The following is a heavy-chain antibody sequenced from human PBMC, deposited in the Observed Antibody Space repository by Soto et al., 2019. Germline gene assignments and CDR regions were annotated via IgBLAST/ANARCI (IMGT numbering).Heavy chain of an antibody. CDR3: ARDRHSSSSGYFDY. CDR1: GFTFSSYG. CDR2: IWYDGNDK. Sequence: QVQLVESGGGVVQPGRSLRLSCAASGFTFSSYGMHWVRQAPGKGLEWVAVIWYDGNDKYYADFVKGRFTISRDNAKNTVSLQMNSLRGEDTAVYYCARDRHSSSSGYFDYWGQGTLVTVS. D-gene: IGHD6-6*01. V-gene: IGHV3-33*01. J-gene: IGHJ4*02.